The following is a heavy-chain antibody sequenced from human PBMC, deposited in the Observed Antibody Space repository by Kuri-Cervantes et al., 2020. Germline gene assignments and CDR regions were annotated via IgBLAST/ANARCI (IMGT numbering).Heavy chain of an antibody. D-gene: IGHD6-19*01. J-gene: IGHJ3*02. CDR3: ASPTIAVTGIISGTRNAFDI. V-gene: IGHV3-23*01. Sequence: GESLKIPCAASGFTFNTYAMTWVRQAPGKGLEWVSGITGSGGSTYYADSVKGRFTISRDNSKNTLYLQMDSLRAEDTAVYYCASPTIAVTGIISGTRNAFDIWGQGTMVTVSS. CDR2: ITGSGGST. CDR1: GFTFNTYA.